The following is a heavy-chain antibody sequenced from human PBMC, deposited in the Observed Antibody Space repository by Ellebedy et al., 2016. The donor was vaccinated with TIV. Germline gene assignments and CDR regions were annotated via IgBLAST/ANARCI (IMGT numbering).Heavy chain of an antibody. V-gene: IGHV1-69*13. CDR1: GGTFSNNP. CDR3: VSLGYCTRTSCHPFYYAMDV. J-gene: IGHJ6*02. D-gene: IGHD2-2*01. CDR2: IIPMFGTA. Sequence: SVKVSCKASGGTFSNNPISWVRQAPGQGLEYMGGIIPMFGTAKYAQKFQGRVTISADESTGIGYMELSSLRSEDTAVYYCVSLGYCTRTSCHPFYYAMDVWGQGTTVTVSS.